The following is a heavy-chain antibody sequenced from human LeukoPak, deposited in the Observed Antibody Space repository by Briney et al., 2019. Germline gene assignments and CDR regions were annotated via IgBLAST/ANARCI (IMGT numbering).Heavy chain of an antibody. CDR3: ARHGGGGVLEWLLVG. J-gene: IGHJ4*02. CDR1: GFTFSSYSMN. CDR2: IYYSGST. V-gene: IGHV4-39*01. Sequence: GSLRLSCAASGFTFSSYSMNWVRQPPGKGLGWIGSIYYSGSTNYNPSLKSRVTISVDTSKNQFSLKLSSVTAADTAVYYCARHGGGGVLEWLLVGWGQGTLVTVSS. D-gene: IGHD3-3*01.